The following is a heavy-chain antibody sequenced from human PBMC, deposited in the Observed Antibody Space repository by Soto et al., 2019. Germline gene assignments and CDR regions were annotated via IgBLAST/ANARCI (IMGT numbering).Heavy chain of an antibody. Sequence: QVQLQQSGPGLVKPSETLSLTCTVSSGPSRSHNWGWIRQPPGRGLEWIGYVYYTGSTSYNPSLKSRVTISADTSTNHISLTLSSVTAADTAVYYCVRQGIGDLHGLVDVWGQGTTVSFSS. V-gene: IGHV4-59*08. CDR1: SGPSRSHN. D-gene: IGHD3-10*01. CDR3: VRQGIGDLHGLVDV. CDR2: VYYTGST. J-gene: IGHJ6*02.